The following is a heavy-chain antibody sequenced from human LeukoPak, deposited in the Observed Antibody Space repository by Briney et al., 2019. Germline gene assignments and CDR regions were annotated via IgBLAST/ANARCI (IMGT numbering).Heavy chain of an antibody. CDR2: ITNDGSST. CDR1: GLTFSSHW. J-gene: IGHJ4*02. V-gene: IGHV3-74*01. CDR3: ARDQLDDSSGFDY. D-gene: IGHD3-22*01. Sequence: GGSLRLSCAASGLTFSSHWMHWVRQAPGKGLVWVSRITNDGSSTTYADSVKGRFTISRDNAKNMLYLQVNSLRAEDTAVYYCARDQLDDSSGFDYWGQGTLVTVSS.